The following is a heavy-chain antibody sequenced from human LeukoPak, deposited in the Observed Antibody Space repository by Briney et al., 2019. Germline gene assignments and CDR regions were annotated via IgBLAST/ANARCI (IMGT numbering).Heavy chain of an antibody. V-gene: IGHV3-11*04. Sequence: GGSLRLSCAASGFTFSDYYMSWIRQAPGKGLEWVSYISSSGSTIYYADSVKGRFTISRDNAKNSLYLQMNSLRAEDTAVYYCARDSRRYSSGWYGWFDPWGQGTLVTVSS. J-gene: IGHJ5*02. D-gene: IGHD6-19*01. CDR2: ISSSGSTI. CDR3: ARDSRRYSSGWYGWFDP. CDR1: GFTFSDYY.